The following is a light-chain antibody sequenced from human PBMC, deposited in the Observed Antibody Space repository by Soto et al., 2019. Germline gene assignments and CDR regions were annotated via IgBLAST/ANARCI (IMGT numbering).Light chain of an antibody. CDR2: DAS. Sequence: IQMTQSPSSLSASVGDTVTITCRASQGISSALAWYQQKPGKAPKLLIYDASSLESGVPSRFSGSGSGTDFTLTISSLQPEDFATYYCQQFNSYPQFTFGPGTKVDIK. J-gene: IGKJ3*01. V-gene: IGKV1-13*02. CDR1: QGISSA. CDR3: QQFNSYPQFT.